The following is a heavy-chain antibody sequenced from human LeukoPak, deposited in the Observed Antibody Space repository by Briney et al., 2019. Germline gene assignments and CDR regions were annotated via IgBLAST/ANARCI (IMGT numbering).Heavy chain of an antibody. D-gene: IGHD3-9*01. CDR3: AKSPLLLRYFDWSPYYFDY. CDR1: GFTFSSYS. J-gene: IGHJ4*02. CDR2: ISGSGGST. V-gene: IGHV3-23*01. Sequence: GGSLRLSCAASGFTFSSYSMSWVRQAPGKGLEWVSAISGSGGSTYYADSVKGRFTISRDNSKNTLYLQMNSLRAEDTAVYYCAKSPLLLRYFDWSPYYFDYWGQGTLVTVSS.